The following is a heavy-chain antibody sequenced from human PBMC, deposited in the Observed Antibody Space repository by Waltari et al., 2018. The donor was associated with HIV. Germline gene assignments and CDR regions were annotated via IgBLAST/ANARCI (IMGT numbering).Heavy chain of an antibody. CDR1: GERFTSYW. J-gene: IGHJ3*02. V-gene: IGHV5-51*03. CDR2: IYPGDSDT. D-gene: IGHD3-10*01. Sequence: EVQLVQSGEEVKNPGEHLKISCKASGERFTSYWIVWVREMPGKGLEWMGIIYPGDSDTRYSPSFQGQVTISADKSISTAYLQWSSLKASDTAMYYCARRGRPSAFDIWGQGTMVTVSS. CDR3: ARRGRPSAFDI.